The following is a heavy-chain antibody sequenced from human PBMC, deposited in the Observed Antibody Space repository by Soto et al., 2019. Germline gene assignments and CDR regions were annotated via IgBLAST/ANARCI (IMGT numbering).Heavy chain of an antibody. Sequence: SVKVSCKASGGTFSSYAISWVRQAPGQGLEWMGGIIPIFGTANYAQKFQGRVTITADESTSTAYMELSSLRSEDTAVYYCAKGYYCSGGSCYPFDYWGQGTLVTVSS. CDR1: GGTFSSYA. CDR2: IIPIFGTA. D-gene: IGHD2-15*01. CDR3: AKGYYCSGGSCYPFDY. V-gene: IGHV1-69*13. J-gene: IGHJ4*02.